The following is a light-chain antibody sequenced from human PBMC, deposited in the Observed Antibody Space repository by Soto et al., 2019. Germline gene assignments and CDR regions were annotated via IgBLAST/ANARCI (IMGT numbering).Light chain of an antibody. CDR3: QVWDTGNDHVV. CDR2: DDS. J-gene: IGLJ2*01. V-gene: IGLV3-21*02. Sequence: SYELTQPPSVSVAPGQTARITCGGNNIKSKSVHWYQQRPGQAPELVVHDDSDRPSGIPERFSGSNSENTATLIITRVEAVDEADYYCQVWDTGNDHVVFGGGTKLTVL. CDR1: NIKSKS.